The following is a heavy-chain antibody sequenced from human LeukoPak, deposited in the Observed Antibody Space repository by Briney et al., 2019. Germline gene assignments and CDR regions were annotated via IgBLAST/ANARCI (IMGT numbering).Heavy chain of an antibody. CDR1: GGSISTYY. V-gene: IGHV4-59*08. Sequence: SETLSLTCTVSGGSISTYYWSWIRQPPGKGLGWIGYIYYSGSTNYNPSLKSRVTISVDTSKNQFSLHLSSVTAADTAVYHCARQVIPGWFDPWGQGTLVTVSS. CDR3: ARQVIPGWFDP. J-gene: IGHJ5*02. D-gene: IGHD2-21*01. CDR2: IYYSGST.